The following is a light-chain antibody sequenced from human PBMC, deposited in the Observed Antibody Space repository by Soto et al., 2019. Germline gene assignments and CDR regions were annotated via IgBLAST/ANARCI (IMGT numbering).Light chain of an antibody. CDR1: QSLSSNNLGWY. CDR2: GTS. J-gene: IGKJ5*01. Sequence: EIVLTQSPGTLSLSPGERATLSCRASQSLSSNNLGWYLAWYQQNPGQTPRRLIYGTSSRATGIPDRFSGSGSGTDFTLTISRLEPEDFAVYYCQQYGSSHPLTFGQGTRLEIK. CDR3: QQYGSSHPLT. V-gene: IGKV3-20*01.